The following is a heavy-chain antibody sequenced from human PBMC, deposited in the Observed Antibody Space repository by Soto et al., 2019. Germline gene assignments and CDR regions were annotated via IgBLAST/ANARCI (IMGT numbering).Heavy chain of an antibody. J-gene: IGHJ4*02. D-gene: IGHD2-15*01. CDR2: INHSGST. Sequence: SETLSLTCTVYGGSFSGYYWSWIRQPPGKGLEWIGEINHSGSTNYNPSLKSRVTISVDTSKNQFSLKLSSVTAADTAVYYCARGGYCSGGSCYHNSSNFDYWGQGTLVTVSS. CDR1: GGSFSGYY. CDR3: ARGGYCSGGSCYHNSSNFDY. V-gene: IGHV4-34*01.